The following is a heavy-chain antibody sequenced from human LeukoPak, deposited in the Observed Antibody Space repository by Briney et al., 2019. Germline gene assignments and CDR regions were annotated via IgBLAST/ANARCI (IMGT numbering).Heavy chain of an antibody. Sequence: PGGSLRLSCAASGFTFDDYATHWVRQAPGKGLEWVSGISWNSGSIGYADSVKGRFTISRDNAKNSLYLQMNSLRAEDTALYYCAKGPYYDSSGVDYWGQGTLVTVSS. CDR2: ISWNSGSI. V-gene: IGHV3-9*01. CDR3: AKGPYYDSSGVDY. J-gene: IGHJ4*02. CDR1: GFTFDDYA. D-gene: IGHD3-22*01.